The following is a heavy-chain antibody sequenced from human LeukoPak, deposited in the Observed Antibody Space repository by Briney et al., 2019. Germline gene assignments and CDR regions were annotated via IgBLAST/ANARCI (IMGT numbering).Heavy chain of an antibody. CDR2: INGDGSTT. J-gene: IGHJ4*02. V-gene: IGHV3-74*01. D-gene: IGHD3-22*01. CDR3: AINAYYDSNGYYYDY. Sequence: GGSLRLSCAASGFTLSNYWIHWVRQVPGGGLVWVSRINGDGSTTSYADSVKGRFTISRDNAKNTVFLQMNSLRVDDTAIYYCAINAYYDSNGYYYDYWGQGTQVTVSS. CDR1: GFTLSNYW.